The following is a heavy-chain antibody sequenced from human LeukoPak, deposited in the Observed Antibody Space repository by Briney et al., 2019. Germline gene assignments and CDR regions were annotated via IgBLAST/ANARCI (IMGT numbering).Heavy chain of an antibody. CDR2: INAGNGNT. Sequence: ASVKVSCKASGYTFTSYAMHWVRQAPGQRLEWTGWINAGNGNTKYSQEFQGRVTMTKDTSTDTAYMELSSLRSEDTAVYYCATWYYYDSSDYYLADYWGQGTLVTVSS. CDR1: GYTFTSYA. CDR3: ATWYYYDSSDYYLADY. D-gene: IGHD3-22*01. J-gene: IGHJ4*02. V-gene: IGHV1-3*03.